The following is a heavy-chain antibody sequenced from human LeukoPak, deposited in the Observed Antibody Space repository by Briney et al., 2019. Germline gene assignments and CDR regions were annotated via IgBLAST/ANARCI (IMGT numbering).Heavy chain of an antibody. CDR3: AREDSSGYDY. CDR1: GYAFTGYY. Sequence: ASVKVSCKASGYAFTGYYMHWVRQAPGQGLEWMGWINPSSGGTNYAQNFQGRVTMTRDTSISTAYMEVSRLRSDDTAVYYCAREDSSGYDYWGQGTLVTVSS. CDR2: INPSSGGT. J-gene: IGHJ4*02. D-gene: IGHD3-22*01. V-gene: IGHV1-2*02.